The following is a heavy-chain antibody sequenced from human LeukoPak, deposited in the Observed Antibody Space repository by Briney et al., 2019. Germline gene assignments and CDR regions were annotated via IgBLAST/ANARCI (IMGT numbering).Heavy chain of an antibody. J-gene: IGHJ4*02. Sequence: SSETLSLTCTVSGGSISSGGYYWSWIRQHPGKGLEWIGYIYYSGSTYYNPSLKSRVTISVDTSKNRFSLKLSSVTAADTAVYYCARSSRGHPGAIDYWGQGTLVTVSS. CDR2: IYYSGST. CDR1: GGSISSGGYY. CDR3: ARSSRGHPGAIDY. V-gene: IGHV4-31*03.